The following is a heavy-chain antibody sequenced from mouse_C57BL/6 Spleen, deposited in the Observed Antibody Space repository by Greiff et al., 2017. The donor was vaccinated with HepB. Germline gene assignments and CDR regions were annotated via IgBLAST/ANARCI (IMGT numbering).Heavy chain of an antibody. CDR1: GYTFTSYW. CDR3: APHYYGSSPYYYAMDY. V-gene: IGHV1-50*01. D-gene: IGHD1-1*01. Sequence: VQLQQPGAELVKPGASVKLSCKASGYTFTSYWMQWVKQRPGQGLEWIGEIDPSDSYTNYNQKFKGKATLTVDTSSSTAYMQLSSLTSEDSAVYYCAPHYYGSSPYYYAMDYWGQGTSVTVSS. CDR2: IDPSDSYT. J-gene: IGHJ4*01.